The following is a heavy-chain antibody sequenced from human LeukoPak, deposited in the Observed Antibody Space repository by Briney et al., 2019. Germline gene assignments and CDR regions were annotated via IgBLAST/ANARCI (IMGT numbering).Heavy chain of an antibody. J-gene: IGHJ4*02. Sequence: PGGSLRLSCAASGFTFSSFEMNWVRQAPGKGLEWVSYISSSGATKYYADSVKGRFTISRDNAKNSLYLQMNSLRAEDTAVYYCARATRGVGSNFDYWGQGTLVTVS. CDR1: GFTFSSFE. CDR2: ISSSGATK. CDR3: ARATRGVGSNFDY. D-gene: IGHD1-26*01. V-gene: IGHV3-48*03.